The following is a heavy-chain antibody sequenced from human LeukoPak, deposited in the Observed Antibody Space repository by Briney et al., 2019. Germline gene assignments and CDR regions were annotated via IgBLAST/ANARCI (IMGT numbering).Heavy chain of an antibody. J-gene: IGHJ4*02. CDR2: IYYSGST. CDR3: AREPYDSGSYFDY. Sequence: SETLSLTCTVSGGSISSYYWSWVRQPPGKGLEWIGYIYYSGSTNYNPSLKSRVTISVDTSKNQFSLKLSSVTAADTAVYYCAREPYDSGSYFDYWGQGTLVTVSS. CDR1: GGSISSYY. D-gene: IGHD1-26*01. V-gene: IGHV4-59*01.